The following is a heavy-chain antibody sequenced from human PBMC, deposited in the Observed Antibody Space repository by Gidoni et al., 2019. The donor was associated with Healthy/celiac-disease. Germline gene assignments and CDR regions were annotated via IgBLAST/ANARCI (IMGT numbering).Heavy chain of an antibody. CDR2: ISGSGGST. J-gene: IGHJ4*02. Sequence: EVQLLESGGGLVQPGGSMRLSCAASGFPFSSYAMSWVRQAPGKGLEWVSAISGSGGSTYYADSVKGRFTISRDNSKNTLYLQMNSLRAEDTAVYYCAKGPVVAAAFDYWGQGTLVTVSS. CDR1: GFPFSSYA. CDR3: AKGPVVAAAFDY. V-gene: IGHV3-23*01. D-gene: IGHD2-15*01.